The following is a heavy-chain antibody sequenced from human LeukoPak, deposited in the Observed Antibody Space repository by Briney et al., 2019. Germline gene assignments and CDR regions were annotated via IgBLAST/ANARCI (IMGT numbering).Heavy chain of an antibody. D-gene: IGHD4-23*01. V-gene: IGHV4-30-2*01. CDR2: IYHSGST. J-gene: IGHJ4*02. CDR1: GGSISSGGYY. Sequence: SQTLSLTCTVSGGSISSGGYYWSWIRQPPGKGLEWIGYIYHSGSTYYNPPLKSRVTISVDRSKNQFSLKLSSVTAADTAVYYCARWGHDYGGNSNLDYWGQGTLVTVSS. CDR3: ARWGHDYGGNSNLDY.